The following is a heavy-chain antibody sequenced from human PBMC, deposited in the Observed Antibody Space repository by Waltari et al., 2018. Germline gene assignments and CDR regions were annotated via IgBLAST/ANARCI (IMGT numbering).Heavy chain of an antibody. CDR1: GGSISSSNW. CDR2: IYHSGST. Sequence: QVQLQESGPGLVKPSGTLSLTCAVSGGSISSSNWWSWVRRPPGKGLEWSGEIYHSGSTNYNPSLKSRVTISVDKSKNQFSLKLSSVTAADTAVYYCARESALSGYDIFDYWGQGTLVTVSS. J-gene: IGHJ4*02. CDR3: ARESALSGYDIFDY. V-gene: IGHV4-4*02. D-gene: IGHD5-12*01.